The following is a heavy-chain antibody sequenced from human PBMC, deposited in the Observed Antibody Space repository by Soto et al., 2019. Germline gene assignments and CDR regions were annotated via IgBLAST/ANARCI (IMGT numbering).Heavy chain of an antibody. CDR1: GDSISRGGYY. D-gene: IGHD2-21*02. CDR3: ARLTDCGGDCPLFDY. CDR2: IYYNGST. J-gene: IGHJ4*02. V-gene: IGHV4-61*08. Sequence: SETLSLTCSVSGDSISRGGYYWSWIRQPPGKGLEWIDYIYYNGSTNYNPSLKSRVTISVDTSKNQFSLKLSSVTAADTAVYYCARLTDCGGDCPLFDYWGQGTLVTVSS.